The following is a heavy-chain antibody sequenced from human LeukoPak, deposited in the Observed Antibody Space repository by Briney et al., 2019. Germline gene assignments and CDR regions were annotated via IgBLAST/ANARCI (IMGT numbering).Heavy chain of an antibody. CDR2: ISYDGSNK. CDR3: AKDRAVAATYFDY. V-gene: IGHV3-30*18. J-gene: IGHJ4*02. Sequence: PGGSLRLSCAASGFTFSSYGMHWVRQAPGKGLEWLAVISYDGSNKYSADSVKGRFTISRDNSKNTLYLQMNSLRAEDTAVYYCAKDRAVAATYFDYWGQGTLVTVSS. CDR1: GFTFSSYG. D-gene: IGHD2-15*01.